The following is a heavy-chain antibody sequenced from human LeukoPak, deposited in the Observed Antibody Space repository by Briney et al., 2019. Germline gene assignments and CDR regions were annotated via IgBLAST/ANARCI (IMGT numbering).Heavy chain of an antibody. CDR2: IYYSGST. J-gene: IGHJ3*02. V-gene: IGHV4-59*12. CDR3: ARESLNEGAFDI. CDR1: GGSISSYY. Sequence: SETLSLTCTVSGGSISSYYWSWIRQPPGKGLEWIGYIYYSGSTKYNPSLKSRVTISVDTSENQFSLKLSSVTAADTAVYYCARESLNEGAFDIWGQGTMVTVSS.